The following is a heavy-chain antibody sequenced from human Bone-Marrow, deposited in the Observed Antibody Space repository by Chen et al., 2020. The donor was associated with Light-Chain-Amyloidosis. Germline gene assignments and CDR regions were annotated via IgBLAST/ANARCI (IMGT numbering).Heavy chain of an antibody. V-gene: IGHV4-59*01. D-gene: IGHD6-13*01. CDR3: ARGAYSSPAFAPYV. CDR2: IYYTGST. J-gene: IGHJ6*02. Sequence: QVQLQESGPGLVKPSETLSLTCTVSGGSLINYYWNWIRQSPGKGLEWIGCIYYTGSTNYNPSLKSRVTISVDTSKNQFSLKVNSVTASDTAVYYCARGAYSSPAFAPYVWGQGTTVTVSS. CDR1: GGSLINYY.